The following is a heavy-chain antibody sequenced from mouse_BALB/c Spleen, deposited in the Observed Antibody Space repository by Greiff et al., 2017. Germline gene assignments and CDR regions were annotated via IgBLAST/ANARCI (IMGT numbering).Heavy chain of an antibody. Sequence: VQLQQSGPELVKPGASVRISCTASGYTFTSYYIHWVKQRPGQGLEWMGWIYPGNVNTNYNAKFKGQATLTANKTSRTAYMQISSLTSEDSAVYFCGRGGVYYGYDYWGQGTTLTVSS. V-gene: IGHV1S56*01. CDR1: GYTFTSYY. CDR2: IYPGNVNT. D-gene: IGHD1-2*01. CDR3: GRGGVYYGYDY. J-gene: IGHJ2*01.